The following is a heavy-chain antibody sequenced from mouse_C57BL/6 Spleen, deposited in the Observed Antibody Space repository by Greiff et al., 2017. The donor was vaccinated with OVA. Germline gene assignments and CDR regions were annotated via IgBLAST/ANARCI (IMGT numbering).Heavy chain of an antibody. Sequence: EVQLQQSGPELVKPGASVKISCKASGYTFTDYYMNWVKQSHGKSLEWIGDINPNNGGTSYNQKFKGKATLTVDKSSSTAYMELRSLTSEDSAVYYCARSDDYDPLYAMDYWGQGTSVTVSS. J-gene: IGHJ4*01. CDR1: GYTFTDYY. D-gene: IGHD2-4*01. V-gene: IGHV1-26*01. CDR3: ARSDDYDPLYAMDY. CDR2: INPNNGGT.